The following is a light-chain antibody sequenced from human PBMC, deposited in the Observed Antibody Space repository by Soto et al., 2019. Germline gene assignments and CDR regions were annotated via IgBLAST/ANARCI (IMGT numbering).Light chain of an antibody. CDR3: QQYDNLPYT. CDR2: HAS. CDR1: QDISNY. J-gene: IGKJ2*01. Sequence: DIQMTQSPPSLSASVGDRVTITCQASQDISNYLSWCQQKPGKAPKLLIYHASNLETGVPSRFSGSGSGTYFPFTISSLQPEDTATYYCQQYDNLPYTFGQGTKLEI. V-gene: IGKV1-33*01.